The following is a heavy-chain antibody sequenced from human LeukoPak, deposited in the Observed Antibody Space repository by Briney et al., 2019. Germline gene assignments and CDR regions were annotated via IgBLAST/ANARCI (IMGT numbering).Heavy chain of an antibody. V-gene: IGHV3-74*01. Sequence: PGGSLRLSCAASGFTFSSYWMHWVRQAPGKGLVWVSRINSDGSSTSYADSVKGRFTISRDTSKSTLYLQMNSLTAEDTALYYCAKAIVGVSGLGYWGQGTLVTVSS. CDR3: AKAIVGVSGLGY. D-gene: IGHD1-26*01. CDR2: INSDGSST. CDR1: GFTFSSYW. J-gene: IGHJ4*02.